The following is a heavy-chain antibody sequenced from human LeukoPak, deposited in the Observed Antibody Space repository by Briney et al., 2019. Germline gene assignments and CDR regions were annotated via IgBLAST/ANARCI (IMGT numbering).Heavy chain of an antibody. CDR1: GFTFSSYA. J-gene: IGHJ3*02. CDR2: ISGSSGNT. V-gene: IGHV3-23*01. D-gene: IGHD3-22*01. Sequence: GGSLRLSCAASGFTFSSYAMSWVRQAPGKGLEWVSAISGSSGNTYYADSVKGRFTISRDNSKNTLYVQMNSLRAEDTAVYYCAKVPPYYYDSSGYGGGAFDIWGQGTMVTVSS. CDR3: AKVPPYYYDSSGYGGGAFDI.